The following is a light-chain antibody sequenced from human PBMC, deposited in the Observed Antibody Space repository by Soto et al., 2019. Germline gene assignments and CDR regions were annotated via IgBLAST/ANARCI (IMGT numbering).Light chain of an antibody. CDR3: QQYYSYPQT. CDR2: AAS. V-gene: IGKV1-8*01. Sequence: AIRMTQSPSSFSASTGDRVTITCRASQGISSYLAWYQQKPGKAPKLLIYAASTLQSAVPSRFSGSGSGTDFTLTISCLQSEDFATYYCQQYYSYPQTFGQGTKVEIK. CDR1: QGISSY. J-gene: IGKJ1*01.